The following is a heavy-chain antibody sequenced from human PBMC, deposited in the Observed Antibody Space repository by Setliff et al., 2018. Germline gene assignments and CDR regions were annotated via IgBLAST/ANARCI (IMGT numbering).Heavy chain of an antibody. CDR3: ARGRDPAYYYDSGGYYWDY. J-gene: IGHJ4*02. CDR2: INANSGGT. Sequence: ASVKVSCKASGYTFTLYYLHWVRQAPGQGLEWMGRINANSGGTNYAQKFQGRVAMTTDTSTSTAYMELRSLRSDDTAVYYCARGRDPAYYYDSGGYYWDYWGQGTLVTVS. D-gene: IGHD3-22*01. V-gene: IGHV1-2*06. CDR1: GYTFTLYY.